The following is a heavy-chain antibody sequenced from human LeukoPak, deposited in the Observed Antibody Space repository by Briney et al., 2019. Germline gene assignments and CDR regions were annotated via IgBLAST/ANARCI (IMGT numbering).Heavy chain of an antibody. CDR1: GFTFSSYA. Sequence: PGGSLRLSCAASGFTFSSYAMSWVRQAPGKGLEWVGFIRRKAYGGTTEYAAFVEGRFSISRDDSKSIAYLQMNSLKTEDTAVYYCTRDGTLYSSGWNVYYYMAVWGKRTTVTISS. V-gene: IGHV3-49*04. J-gene: IGHJ6*03. CDR2: IRRKAYGGTT. CDR3: TRDGTLYSSGWNVYYYMAV. D-gene: IGHD6-19*01.